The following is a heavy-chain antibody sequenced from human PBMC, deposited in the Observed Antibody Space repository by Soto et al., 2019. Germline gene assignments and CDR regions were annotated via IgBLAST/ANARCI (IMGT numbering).Heavy chain of an antibody. CDR3: ARGPGMVRGVIMSGWSKVDY. Sequence: PGESLKISCKGSGYSFSSYWIGWVRQMPGKGLEWMGIIYPGDSDTRYSPSFQGQVTISADKSISTAYLQWSSLKASDTAMYYCARGPGMVRGVIMSGWSKVDYWGQGTLVTVSS. V-gene: IGHV5-51*01. D-gene: IGHD3-10*01. CDR1: GYSFSSYW. J-gene: IGHJ4*02. CDR2: IYPGDSDT.